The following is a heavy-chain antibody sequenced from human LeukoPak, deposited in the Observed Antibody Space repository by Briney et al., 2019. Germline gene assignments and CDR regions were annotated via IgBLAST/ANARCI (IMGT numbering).Heavy chain of an antibody. CDR3: ARRDSSSWYVFDY. V-gene: IGHV1-3*01. CDR1: GYTFTSYA. Sequence: RASVKVSCKASGYTFTSYAMHWVRQAPGQRLEWMGWINAGNGNTKYSQKFQGRVTITRDTSASTAYMELSSLRSEDTAVYYCARRDSSSWYVFDYWGQGTLVTVSS. D-gene: IGHD6-13*01. CDR2: INAGNGNT. J-gene: IGHJ4*02.